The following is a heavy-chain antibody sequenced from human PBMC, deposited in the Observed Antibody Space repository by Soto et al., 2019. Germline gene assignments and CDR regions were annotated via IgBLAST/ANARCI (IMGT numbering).Heavy chain of an antibody. CDR2: LYNSETT. V-gene: IGHV3-53*01. Sequence: GGSLRLSCAASGFTFSSYAMHWVRQAPGKGLEWVSVLYNSETTYYAESVKGRFTISRDTVKNTVYLEMNNLRVDDTAVYYCARDKTQGAGWFDPWGRGTLVTVSS. J-gene: IGHJ5*02. CDR3: ARDKTQGAGWFDP. CDR1: GFTFSSYA.